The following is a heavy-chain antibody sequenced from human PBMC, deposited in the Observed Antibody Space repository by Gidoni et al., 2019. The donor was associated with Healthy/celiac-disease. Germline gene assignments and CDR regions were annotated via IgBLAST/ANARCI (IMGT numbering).Heavy chain of an antibody. J-gene: IGHJ4*02. CDR2: ISSSSSTI. V-gene: IGHV3-48*01. CDR3: ARDGPSGGSYDLQIDY. Sequence: EVQLVESGGGLVQPGGSLRLSCAASGFTFSSYSMNWVRQAPGKGLVWVSYISSSSSTIYYADSVKGRFTISRDNAKNSLYLQMNSLRAEDTAVYYGARDGPSGGSYDLQIDYWGQGTLVTVSS. D-gene: IGHD1-26*01. CDR1: GFTFSSYS.